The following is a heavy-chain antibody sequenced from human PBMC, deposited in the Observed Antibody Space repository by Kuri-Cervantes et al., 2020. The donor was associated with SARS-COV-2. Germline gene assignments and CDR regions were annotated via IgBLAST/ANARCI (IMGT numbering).Heavy chain of an antibody. V-gene: IGHV4-31*02. CDR3: ARVSGYCSSTSCRSYGYYYYYGMDV. CDR1: GGSISSGGYY. D-gene: IGHD2-2*01. CDR2: IYYSGST. Sequence: LRLSCTVSGGSISSGGYYWSWIRQHPGKGLEWIGYIYYSGSTYYNPSLKSRVTISVDTSKNQFSLKLSSVTAADTAVYYCARVSGYCSSTSCRSYGYYYYYGMDVWGQGTTVTVSS. J-gene: IGHJ6*02.